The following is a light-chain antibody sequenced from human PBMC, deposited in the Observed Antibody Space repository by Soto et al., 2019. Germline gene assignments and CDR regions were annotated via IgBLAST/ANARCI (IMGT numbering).Light chain of an antibody. CDR2: GAS. V-gene: IGKV3-20*01. Sequence: EIVLTQSPGTLSLSPGERATLSCRASQSVSSSYLAWYQQKPGQAPRLLIYGASNRATGIPDRFSGSGSGTEFTLTISRLEPADFALYYCQQYCSSPGFTFGPGTKVDIK. CDR1: QSVSSSY. CDR3: QQYCSSPGFT. J-gene: IGKJ3*01.